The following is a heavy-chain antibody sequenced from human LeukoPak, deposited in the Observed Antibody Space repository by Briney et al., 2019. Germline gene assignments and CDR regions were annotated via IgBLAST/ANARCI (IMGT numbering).Heavy chain of an antibody. CDR1: GGSISSGGYS. D-gene: IGHD6-13*01. J-gene: IGHJ4*02. CDR2: IYHSGST. CDR3: ARGFNSSSWYRPLLDY. V-gene: IGHV4-30-2*01. Sequence: SQTLSLTCAVSGGSISSGGYSWSWIRQPPGKSLEWIGYIYHSGSTYYNPSLKSRVTISVDTSKNQFSLKLSSVTAADTAVYYCARGFNSSSWYRPLLDYWGQGTLVTVSS.